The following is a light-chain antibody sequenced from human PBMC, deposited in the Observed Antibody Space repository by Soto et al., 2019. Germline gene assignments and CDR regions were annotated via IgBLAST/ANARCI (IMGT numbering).Light chain of an antibody. CDR2: GVT. CDR3: FSHRRGDSHV. Sequence: QSALTQPASVSGSPGQSITISCTGTSRDVGGYNYVSWYQQYPGKAPKLMIYGVTNRPSGVSNRFSGSKTGNTASLTISGLQAEDEAYYYCFSHRRGDSHVFGNGTKVTVL. J-gene: IGLJ1*01. CDR1: SRDVGGYNY. V-gene: IGLV2-14*01.